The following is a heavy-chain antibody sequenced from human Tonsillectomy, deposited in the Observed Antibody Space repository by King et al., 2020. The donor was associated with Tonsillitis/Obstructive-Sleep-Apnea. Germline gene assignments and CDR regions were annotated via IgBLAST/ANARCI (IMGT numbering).Heavy chain of an antibody. CDR2: IYHNGTT. D-gene: IGHD7-27*01. CDR1: GGSISGTNW. Sequence: VQLQESGPGLVKPSGTLSLTCAVSGGSISGTNWWSWVRQPPGKGREWSGEIYHNGTTNYNPTSKSGVTISVDKSKNQFSLKLSAVTAADTAGYYCTSAAPATGDFDCWGQGTLVTVSS. J-gene: IGHJ4*02. V-gene: IGHV4-4*02. CDR3: TSAAPATGDFDC.